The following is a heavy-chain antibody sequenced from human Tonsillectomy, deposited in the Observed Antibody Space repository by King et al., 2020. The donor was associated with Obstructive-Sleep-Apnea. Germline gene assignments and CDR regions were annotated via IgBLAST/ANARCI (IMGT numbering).Heavy chain of an antibody. CDR1: GYTFTSYY. CDR2: INPSGGST. J-gene: IGHJ4*02. D-gene: IGHD5-18*01. V-gene: IGHV1-46*01. CDR3: ARDVVSLRGGYSYGYEGLHDY. Sequence: VQLVQSGAEVKKPGASVKVSCKASGYTFTSYYMHWVRQAPGQGLEWMGRINPSGGSTTYAQKFQGRVTLTRDTSTSTVYMELSSLRSEDTAVYYCARDVVSLRGGYSYGYEGLHDYWGQGTLVTVSS.